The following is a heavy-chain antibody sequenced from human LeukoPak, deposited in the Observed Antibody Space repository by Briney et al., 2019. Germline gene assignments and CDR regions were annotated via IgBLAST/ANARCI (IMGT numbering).Heavy chain of an antibody. Sequence: SETLSLTCSVSGYSLSSGYYWGWIRQPPGKGLEWIGSIYQSGSTYYNPSLKSRVTISVDTSKNQFSLKLSSVTAADTAVYYCARLAWGRLDYWGQGILVTVSS. CDR1: GYSLSSGYY. V-gene: IGHV4-38-2*02. D-gene: IGHD7-27*01. J-gene: IGHJ4*02. CDR2: IYQSGST. CDR3: ARLAWGRLDY.